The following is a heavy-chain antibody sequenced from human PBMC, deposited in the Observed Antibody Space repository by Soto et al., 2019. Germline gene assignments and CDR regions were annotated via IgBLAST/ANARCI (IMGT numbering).Heavy chain of an antibody. D-gene: IGHD3-22*01. CDR3: ARAVQGYYYDSSGYTVDYYYGMDV. CDR1: GFTVSSNY. Sequence: GGSLRLSCAASGFTVSSNYMSWVRQAPGKGLEWVSVIYSGGSTYYADSVKGRFTISRDNSKNTLYLQMNSLRAEDTAVYYCARAVQGYYYDSSGYTVDYYYGMDVWGQGTTVTVSS. J-gene: IGHJ6*02. CDR2: IYSGGST. V-gene: IGHV3-53*01.